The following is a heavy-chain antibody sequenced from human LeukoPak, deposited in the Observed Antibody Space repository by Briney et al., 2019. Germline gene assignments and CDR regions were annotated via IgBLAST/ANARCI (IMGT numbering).Heavy chain of an antibody. CDR1: GGTFSSYA. Sequence: GSSVKVSCKASGGTFSSYAISWVRQAPGQGLEWMGRIIPILGIANYAQKFQGRVTITADKSTSTAYMGLSSLRSEDTAVYYCAREDDSSGYAYFDYWGQGTLVTVSS. J-gene: IGHJ4*02. V-gene: IGHV1-69*04. CDR2: IIPILGIA. D-gene: IGHD3-22*01. CDR3: AREDDSSGYAYFDY.